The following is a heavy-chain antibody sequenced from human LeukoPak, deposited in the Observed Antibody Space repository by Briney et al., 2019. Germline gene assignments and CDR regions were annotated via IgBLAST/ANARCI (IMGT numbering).Heavy chain of an antibody. CDR3: ARDPSSSSWYDAFDI. V-gene: IGHV4-34*01. D-gene: IGHD6-13*01. J-gene: IGHJ3*02. CDR2: INHSGST. CDR1: GGSFSGYY. Sequence: SETLSLTRAVYGGSFSGYYWSWIRQPPGMGLEWIGEINHSGSTNYNPSLKSRVTISVDTSKNQFSLKLSSVTAADTAVYYCARDPSSSSWYDAFDIWGQGTMVTVSS.